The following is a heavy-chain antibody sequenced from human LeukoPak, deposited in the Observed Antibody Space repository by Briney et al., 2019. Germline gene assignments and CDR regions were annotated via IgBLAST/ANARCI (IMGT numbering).Heavy chain of an antibody. V-gene: IGHV3-48*03. CDR3: AKEPTPESSGFDAFDI. Sequence: PGGSLRLSCAASGFTFSIFEMDWVRQAPGKGLEWVSYISRSGSITYYADPVRGRFTISRDDATNSLYLQMNSLRAEDTAVYYCAKEPTPESSGFDAFDIWGQGTMVTISS. CDR1: GFTFSIFE. D-gene: IGHD3-22*01. J-gene: IGHJ3*02. CDR2: ISRSGSIT.